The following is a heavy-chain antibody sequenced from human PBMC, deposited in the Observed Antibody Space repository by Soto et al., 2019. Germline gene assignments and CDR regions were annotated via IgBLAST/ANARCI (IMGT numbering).Heavy chain of an antibody. CDR1: GFTFSSYG. CDR2: IWYDGSNK. V-gene: IGHV3-33*01. J-gene: IGHJ4*02. D-gene: IGHD2-21*01. Sequence: GGSLRLSCAASGFTFSSYGMHWVRQAPGKGLEWVAVIWYDGSNKYYADSVKGRFTTSRDNSKNTLYLQMNSLRAEDTAVYYCARDKRIPFYYFDYWGQGTLVTVSS. CDR3: ARDKRIPFYYFDY.